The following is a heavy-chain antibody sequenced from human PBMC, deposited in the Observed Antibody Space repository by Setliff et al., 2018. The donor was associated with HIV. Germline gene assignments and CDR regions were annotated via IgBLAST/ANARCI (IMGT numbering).Heavy chain of an antibody. CDR2: IFYTGNT. CDR1: GGSISTSTYY. D-gene: IGHD2-8*01. J-gene: IGHJ5*02. Sequence: SETLSLTCSVSGGSISTSTYYWGWIRQPPGKGLEWIGDIFYTGNTYYNPSLKSRVAISVDTSENQFSLKLNSVTAADTAVYYCARRGRDGVLIVFATGFDPWGQGTLVTVSS. CDR3: ARRGRDGVLIVFATGFDP. V-gene: IGHV4-39*01.